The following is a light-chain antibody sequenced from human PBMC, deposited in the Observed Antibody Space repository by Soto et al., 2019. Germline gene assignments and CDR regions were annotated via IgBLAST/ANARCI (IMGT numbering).Light chain of an antibody. CDR1: QSISSW. V-gene: IGKV1-5*01. J-gene: IGKJ1*01. CDR2: DVS. Sequence: DIQMTPSPSTLSASVGDRVTITCRASQSISSWLAWYQQKPGKAPKFLIYDVSSLESGVPSRFSGSGSGTEFTLTISSLQPEDFATYYCLQDYNYPRTFGQGTKVDI. CDR3: LQDYNYPRT.